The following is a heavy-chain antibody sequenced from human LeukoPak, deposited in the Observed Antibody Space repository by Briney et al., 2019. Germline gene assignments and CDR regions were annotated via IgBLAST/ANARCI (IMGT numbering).Heavy chain of an antibody. CDR3: APGLGGWPHFEY. CDR2: ISDYNGNT. Sequence: ASVKVSSKASGYTLSMVGISWGRQAPGQGVWRMGWISDYNGNTNCAQKLQGRVTMTTDASTSTAYMELRSLRSDDTAVYYCAPGLGGWPHFEYWGQGTLVTVSS. J-gene: IGHJ4*02. V-gene: IGHV1-18*01. CDR1: GYTLSMVG. D-gene: IGHD6-19*01.